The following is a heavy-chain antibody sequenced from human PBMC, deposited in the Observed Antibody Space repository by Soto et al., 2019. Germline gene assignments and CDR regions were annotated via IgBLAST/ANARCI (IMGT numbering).Heavy chain of an antibody. J-gene: IGHJ4*02. CDR3: ARDGGRHSGWIDY. CDR2: IIPFFGTA. Sequence: QVKLVQSGAEVNNPGSSVNVSGKVSGGTFSSYSINWVRQAPGQGLEWMGGIIPFFGTANYAQKFQGRVTITADESTSTAYMELSSLRSEDTAVYYCARDGGRHSGWIDYWGQGTLVTVSS. CDR1: GGTFSSYS. D-gene: IGHD1-26*01. V-gene: IGHV1-69*01.